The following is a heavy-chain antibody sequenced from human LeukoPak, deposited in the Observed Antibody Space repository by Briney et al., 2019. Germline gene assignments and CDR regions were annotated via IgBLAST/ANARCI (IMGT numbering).Heavy chain of an antibody. CDR1: GLTVSSNY. CDR2: IYSGGST. V-gene: IGHV3-66*01. D-gene: IGHD6-19*01. CDR3: ARGIAVAGTSAFDI. Sequence: PGGSLRFSWAAPGLTVSSNYMSWARKAPGKGLGWVSVIYSGGSTYYADSVKGRFTISRDNSKNTLYLQMNSLRAEDTAVYYCARGIAVAGTSAFDIWGQGTMVTVSS. J-gene: IGHJ3*02.